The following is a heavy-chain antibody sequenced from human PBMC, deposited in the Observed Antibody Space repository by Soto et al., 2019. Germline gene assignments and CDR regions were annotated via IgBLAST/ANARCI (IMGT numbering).Heavy chain of an antibody. J-gene: IGHJ5*02. D-gene: IGHD3-9*01. CDR2: ISGSGGST. V-gene: IGHV3-23*01. Sequence: GGSPRLSCAASGFTFSSYAMSWVRQAPGKGLEWVSAISGSGGSTYYADSVKGRFTISRDNSKNTLYLQMNSLRAEDTAVYYCAKSPHDILTGYTYNWFDPWGQGTLVTVSS. CDR1: GFTFSSYA. CDR3: AKSPHDILTGYTYNWFDP.